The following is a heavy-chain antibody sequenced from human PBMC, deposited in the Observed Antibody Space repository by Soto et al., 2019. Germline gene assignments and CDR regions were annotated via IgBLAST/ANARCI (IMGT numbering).Heavy chain of an antibody. Sequence: PGGSLRLSCTASGFTFSSHAMHWVRQAPGKGLEYVSAISSNGGSTYYADSVKGRFTISRDNSKNTLYLQMSSLRAEDTAVYYCVKSTIVVAAYYFDYWGQGTLVTVSS. V-gene: IGHV3-64D*06. D-gene: IGHD3-22*01. CDR1: GFTFSSHA. J-gene: IGHJ4*02. CDR2: ISSNGGST. CDR3: VKSTIVVAAYYFDY.